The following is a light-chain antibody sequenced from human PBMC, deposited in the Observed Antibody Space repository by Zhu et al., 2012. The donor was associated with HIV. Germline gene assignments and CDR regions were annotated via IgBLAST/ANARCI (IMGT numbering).Light chain of an antibody. CDR1: DFVNYK. Sequence: EIVLTQSPGTLSVSPGERATLSCRAADFVNYKLAWYQHKRGQAPRLLLYGASTRASGIPARFSGSGSGTDFTLTISSLEPEDFALYYCQQRINWPLTFGGGTKVEIK. CDR2: GAS. V-gene: IGKV3-11*01. CDR3: QQRINWPLT. J-gene: IGKJ4*01.